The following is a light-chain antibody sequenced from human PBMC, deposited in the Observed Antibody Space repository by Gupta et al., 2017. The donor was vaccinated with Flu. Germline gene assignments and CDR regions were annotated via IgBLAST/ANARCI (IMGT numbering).Light chain of an antibody. V-gene: IGLV3-25*03. CDR2: KDT. CDR1: AVPNQY. CDR3: QSADTTSTYYV. Sequence: SYEFTQPPSVSVFPGPTARTPCPGDAVPNQYVYWFQQKPGQAPALLIYKDTERPSGIPERFSASGSGTTVTLTISGVQAEDEADYYCQSADTTSTYYVFGAGTKVTVL. J-gene: IGLJ1*01.